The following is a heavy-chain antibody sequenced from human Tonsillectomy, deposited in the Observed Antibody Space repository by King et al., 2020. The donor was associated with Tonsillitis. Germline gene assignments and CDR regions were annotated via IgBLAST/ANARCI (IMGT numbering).Heavy chain of an antibody. V-gene: IGHV3-66*01. CDR2: IYSGGHT. CDR1: GFTVSSNY. Sequence: VQLVQSGGGLVQPGGSLRLSCAASGFTVSSNYMSWVRQAPGKGLEWVSVIYSGGHTYYADSVKGRFTISRDNSKNTLYLQMNSLRAEDTAVYYCAGDSGGLFRLTYYYHGMDVWGQGTTVTVSS. CDR3: AGDSGGLFRLTYYYHGMDV. D-gene: IGHD3-3*01. J-gene: IGHJ6*02.